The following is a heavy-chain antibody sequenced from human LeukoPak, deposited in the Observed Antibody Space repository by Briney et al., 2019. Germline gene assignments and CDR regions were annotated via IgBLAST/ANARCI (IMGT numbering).Heavy chain of an antibody. CDR2: ISSSSSTI. CDR3: ASGGIMLWGIAAAGDY. Sequence: PGGSLRLSCAASGFTFSTYSMNWVRQAPGKGLEWVSYISSSSSTIYYADSVKGRFTISRDNAKNSLYLQMNSLRAEDTAVYYCASGGIMLWGIAAAGDYWGQGTLVTVSS. J-gene: IGHJ4*02. CDR1: GFTFSTYS. V-gene: IGHV3-48*04. D-gene: IGHD6-13*01.